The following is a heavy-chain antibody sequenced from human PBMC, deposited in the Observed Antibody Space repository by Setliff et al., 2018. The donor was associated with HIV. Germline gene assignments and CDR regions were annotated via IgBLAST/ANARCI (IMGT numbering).Heavy chain of an antibody. Sequence: SETLSLTCAVSGYSISSGYYWGWIRQPPGKGLEWIGSIYYSGSTNYNPSLKSRVTISVDTAKNQFSLKLSSVIAADTAVYYCARHAAGPDGPFDYWGQGTLVTVSS. V-gene: IGHV4-38-2*01. D-gene: IGHD2-2*01. J-gene: IGHJ4*02. CDR3: ARHAAGPDGPFDY. CDR2: IYYSGST. CDR1: GYSISSGYY.